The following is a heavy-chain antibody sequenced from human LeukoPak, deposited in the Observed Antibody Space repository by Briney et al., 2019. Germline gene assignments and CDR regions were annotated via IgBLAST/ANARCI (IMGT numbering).Heavy chain of an antibody. D-gene: IGHD1-1*01. CDR2: VNPSSGAT. J-gene: IGHJ6*02. V-gene: IGHV1-46*01. CDR3: ARDQMESASYDMDV. Sequence: ASVKVSCKASRYSLITDYIHWVRQSPGQGLEWMGIVNPSSGATGYAQKFQGRVTMTSDTSTSTVYMELSSLRSEDTAVYYCARDQMESASYDMDVWGQGTTVTVS. CDR1: RYSLITDY.